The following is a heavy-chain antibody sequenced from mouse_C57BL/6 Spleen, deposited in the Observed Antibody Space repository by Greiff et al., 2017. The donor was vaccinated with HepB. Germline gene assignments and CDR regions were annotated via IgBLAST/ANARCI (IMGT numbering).Heavy chain of an antibody. CDR1: GYTFTDYY. CDR2: INPNNGGT. J-gene: IGHJ2*01. CDR3: ARKGDY. V-gene: IGHV1-26*01. Sequence: EVQLQQSGPELVKPGASVKISCKASGYTFTDYYMNWVKQSHGKSLEWIGDINPNNGGTSYNQKFKGKATLTVDKSSSTAYMELRSLTSEDSAVYDCARKGDYWGQGTTLTVSS.